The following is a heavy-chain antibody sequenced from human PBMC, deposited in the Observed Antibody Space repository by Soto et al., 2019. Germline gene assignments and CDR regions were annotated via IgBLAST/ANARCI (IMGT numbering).Heavy chain of an antibody. J-gene: IGHJ6*03. V-gene: IGHV1-2*04. D-gene: IGHD5-12*01. CDR3: ARESGGATATLDYYYFYMDV. CDR2: INPNGGVT. CDR1: GDSFNDYY. Sequence: QVQLVQSGAEVRKPGASVTVSCRSSGDSFNDYYIHWVRQAPGQGFEWMGWINPNGGVTKYAQKFQGWVSMTRDTSIRTFYMQLSRLRSDDTAVYYCARESGGATATLDYYYFYMDVWGTGTTVTVSS.